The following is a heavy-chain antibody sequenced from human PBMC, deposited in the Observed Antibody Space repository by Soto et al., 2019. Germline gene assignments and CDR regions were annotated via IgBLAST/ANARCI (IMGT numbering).Heavy chain of an antibody. D-gene: IGHD3-3*01. V-gene: IGHV3-11*01. CDR1: GFTFSDYY. J-gene: IGHJ6*03. CDR3: ARDGLLRFLEWSRRDYYMDV. Sequence: PGGSLRLSCAASGFTFSDYYMSWIRQAPGKGLEWVSYISSSGSTIYYADSVKGRFTISRDNAKNSLYLQMNSLRAEDTAVYYCARDGLLRFLEWSRRDYYMDVWGKGTTVTVSS. CDR2: ISSSGSTI.